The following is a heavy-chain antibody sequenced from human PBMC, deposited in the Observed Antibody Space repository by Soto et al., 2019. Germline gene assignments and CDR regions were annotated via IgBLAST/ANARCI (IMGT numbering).Heavy chain of an antibody. V-gene: IGHV3-7*05. Sequence: EVQLVESGGGLVQPGGSLRLSCAASGFTFGDYWMTWVRQVPGKGLEWVANINQDGSEKYHVDSVKGRFAISRDNAKNSLYQQMNSLRAEDTAVYYCARAARGLDYWGQGALVTVSS. CDR1: GFTFGDYW. CDR2: INQDGSEK. CDR3: ARAARGLDY. J-gene: IGHJ4*02. D-gene: IGHD5-12*01.